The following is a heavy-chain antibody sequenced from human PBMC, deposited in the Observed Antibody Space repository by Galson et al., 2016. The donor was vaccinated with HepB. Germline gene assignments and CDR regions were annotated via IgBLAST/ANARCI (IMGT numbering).Heavy chain of an antibody. Sequence: SLRLSCAASGFTFSSYSMNWVRQAPGKGLEWVSSISSSSSYIYYADSVKGRFTISRDNAKNTLYLQMNSLRAEDTAVYYCERGEIVGAIFDYWGQGTLVTVSS. V-gene: IGHV3-21*01. D-gene: IGHD1-26*01. CDR2: ISSSSSYI. CDR3: ERGEIVGAIFDY. J-gene: IGHJ4*02. CDR1: GFTFSSYS.